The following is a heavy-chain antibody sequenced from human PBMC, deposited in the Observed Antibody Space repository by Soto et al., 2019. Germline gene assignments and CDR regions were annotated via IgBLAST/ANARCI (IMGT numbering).Heavy chain of an antibody. CDR1: GYTFTGYY. Sequence: ASVKVSCKASGYTFTGYYMHWVRQAPGQGLEWMGWINPNSGGTNYAQKFQGWVTMTRDTSISTAYMELSRLRSDDTAVYYCARSNLYDRSGYYLFDYWGQGTLVTVSS. CDR2: INPNSGGT. J-gene: IGHJ4*02. CDR3: ARSNLYDRSGYYLFDY. V-gene: IGHV1-2*04. D-gene: IGHD3-22*01.